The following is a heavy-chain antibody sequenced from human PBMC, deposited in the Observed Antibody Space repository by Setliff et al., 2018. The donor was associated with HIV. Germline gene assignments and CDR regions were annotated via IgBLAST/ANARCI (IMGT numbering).Heavy chain of an antibody. CDR2: ISYSGST. J-gene: IGHJ6*03. D-gene: IGHD6-13*01. Sequence: SETLSLTCAVSGYSISSGYYWGWIRQPPGKGLEWIGEISYSGSTYYNPSLKSRVTISLDTSKNQFSLKLTSVTAADTGVYFCARSVDFGGSWIQDYYYMDVWGKGTTVTVSS. CDR3: ARSVDFGGSWIQDYYYMDV. V-gene: IGHV4-38-2*01. CDR1: GYSISSGYY.